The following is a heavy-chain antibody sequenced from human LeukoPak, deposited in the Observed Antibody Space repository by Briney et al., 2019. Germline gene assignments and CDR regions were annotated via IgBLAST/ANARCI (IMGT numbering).Heavy chain of an antibody. CDR3: ARGYCSSTSCYSNYWYFDL. CDR1: GFTFSSYS. J-gene: IGHJ2*01. V-gene: IGHV3-48*04. D-gene: IGHD2-2*01. CDR2: ISSSSSTI. Sequence: GGSLRLSCAASGFTFSSYSMNWVRQAPGKGLEWVSYISSSSSTIYYADSVKGRFTISRDNAKNSLYLQMNSLRAEDTAVYFCARGYCSSTSCYSNYWYFDLWGRGTLVTVSS.